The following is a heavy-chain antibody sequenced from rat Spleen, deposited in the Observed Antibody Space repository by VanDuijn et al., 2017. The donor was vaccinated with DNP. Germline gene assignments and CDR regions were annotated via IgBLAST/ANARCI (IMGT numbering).Heavy chain of an antibody. CDR2: IIYDGSRT. D-gene: IGHD1-4*01. CDR3: ATHTFTPGITTPFAY. V-gene: IGHV5S10*01. CDR1: RFTFSDYN. J-gene: IGHJ3*01. Sequence: EVQLVETGGGLVQPGKSLKLSCAASRFTFSDYNMAWVRQAPKKGLEWVATIIYDGSRTYYRDSVKDRFTISRDTAKSTLYLQMDSLRSEDTATYYCATHTFTPGITTPFAYWGQGTLVTVSS.